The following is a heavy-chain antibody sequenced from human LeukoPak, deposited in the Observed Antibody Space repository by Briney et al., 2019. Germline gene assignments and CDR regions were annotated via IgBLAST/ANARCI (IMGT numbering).Heavy chain of an antibody. CDR3: ARSRYYGSGSYYSPAYYMDV. CDR1: GYSFTSYW. D-gene: IGHD3-10*01. CDR2: IYPGDSES. J-gene: IGHJ6*03. V-gene: IGHV5-51*01. Sequence: GESLKISCKCSGYSFTSYWIGWVRQMPGKGLEWMGIIYPGDSESRYSPSFQGQVTISADKSISTAYLQWSSLKASDTAMYYCARSRYYGSGSYYSPAYYMDVWGKGTTVTVSS.